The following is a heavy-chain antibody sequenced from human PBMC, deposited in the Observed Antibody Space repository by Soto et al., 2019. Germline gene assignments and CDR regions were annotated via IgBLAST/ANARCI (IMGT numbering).Heavy chain of an antibody. J-gene: IGHJ3*02. V-gene: IGHV3-30*18. CDR2: ISYDGSNK. CDR1: GFTFSSYG. D-gene: IGHD5-12*01. Sequence: QVQLVESGGCVVQPGRSLRLSCAASGFTFSSYGMHWVRQAPGKGLEWVAVISYDGSNKYYADSVKGRLTISRDNSKNTLYLQMNSLRGEDTAVYYCAKDNGSGCDWLRVGDASDIWGQGTMVTVSS. CDR3: AKDNGSGCDWLRVGDASDI.